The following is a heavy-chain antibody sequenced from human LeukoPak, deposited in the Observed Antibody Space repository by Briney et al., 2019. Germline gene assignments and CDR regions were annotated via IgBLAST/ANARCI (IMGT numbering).Heavy chain of an antibody. V-gene: IGHV1-18*01. J-gene: IGHJ6*03. CDR2: ISGINGDT. CDR3: ARSRGVTAHYYYYMDV. D-gene: IGHD3-10*01. Sequence: ASVTVSCKASGYTFTSYSITWVRQAPGQGLEWMGWISGINGDTKYAQTFQGRVTMTRDTSTKTVYMEVRSLRSDDTAVYYCARSRGVTAHYYYYMDVWGKGTTVKVSS. CDR1: GYTFTSYS.